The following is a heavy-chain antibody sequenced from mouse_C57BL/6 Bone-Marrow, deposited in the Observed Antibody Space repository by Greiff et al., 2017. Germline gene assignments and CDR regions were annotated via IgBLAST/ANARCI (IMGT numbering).Heavy chain of an antibody. CDR2: FDPSDSYT. CDR1: GYTFTSYW. V-gene: IGHV1-50*01. J-gene: IGHJ2*01. D-gene: IGHD2-2*01. Sequence: VQLQQPGAELVKPGASVKLSCKASGYTFTSYWMQWVKQRPGQGLEWIGEFDPSDSYTNYNQKFKGKATLTVDTSSSTAYMQLSSLTSEDSAVYYCAREGPMVTTFYFDYWGQGTTLTVSS. CDR3: AREGPMVTTFYFDY.